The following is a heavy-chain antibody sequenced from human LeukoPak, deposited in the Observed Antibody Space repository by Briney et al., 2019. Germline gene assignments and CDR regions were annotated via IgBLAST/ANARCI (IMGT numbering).Heavy chain of an antibody. V-gene: IGHV1-18*01. CDR3: ARDNRYYDYVWGSYLYFDY. CDR2: ISAYNGNT. D-gene: IGHD3-16*02. Sequence: ASVKVSCKASGYTFTSYGTSWVRQAPGQGLEWMGWISAYNGNTNYAQKLQGRVTMTTDTSTSTAYMELRSLRSDDTAVYYCARDNRYYDYVWGSYLYFDYWGQGTLVTVSS. J-gene: IGHJ4*02. CDR1: GYTFTSYG.